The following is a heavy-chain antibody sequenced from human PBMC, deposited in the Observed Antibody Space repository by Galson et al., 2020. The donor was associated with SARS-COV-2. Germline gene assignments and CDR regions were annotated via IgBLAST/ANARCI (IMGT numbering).Heavy chain of an antibody. J-gene: IGHJ6*02. Sequence: ETSETLSLTCAVYVGSFSGFSWSWVRQSPGKGLVWIGEINHSGSANYNPSLKSRVTISVDTSKNQFSLKLTSVTAAETGVYFCARGRIGVVPAPRLGLGPYYEYYAMDVWGQGTTITVSS. D-gene: IGHD2-2*01. CDR1: VGSFSGFS. V-gene: IGHV4-34*01. CDR2: INHSGSA. CDR3: ARGRIGVVPAPRLGLGPYYEYYAMDV.